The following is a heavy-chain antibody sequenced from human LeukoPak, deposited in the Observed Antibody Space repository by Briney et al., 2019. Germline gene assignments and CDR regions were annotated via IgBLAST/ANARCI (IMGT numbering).Heavy chain of an antibody. CDR2: IRYDGSNK. D-gene: IGHD1-26*01. CDR1: GFTFSSYG. Sequence: PGGSLRLSCAASGFTFSSYGMHWVRQAPGKGLEWVAFIRYDGSNKYYADSVKGRFTISRDNSKNTLYLQMNSLRAEDTAVYYCAKPPLEWELSLPADWGQGTLVTVSS. CDR3: AKPPLEWELSLPAD. J-gene: IGHJ4*02. V-gene: IGHV3-30*02.